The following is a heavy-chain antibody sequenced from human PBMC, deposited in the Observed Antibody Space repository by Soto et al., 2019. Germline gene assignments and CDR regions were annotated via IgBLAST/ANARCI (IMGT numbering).Heavy chain of an antibody. CDR2: VYYSGST. D-gene: IGHD2-21*01. CDR1: GGFIRGSSYY. V-gene: IGHV4-39*01. Sequence: SETLSLTCTVSGGFIRGSSYYWGWIRQAPGKGLGWIGSVYYSGSTYYNPSLKSRVTVSADTSKNQFSLKLTSVTAADTALYYCASNSYRTWGQGILVT. J-gene: IGHJ1*01. CDR3: ASNSYRT.